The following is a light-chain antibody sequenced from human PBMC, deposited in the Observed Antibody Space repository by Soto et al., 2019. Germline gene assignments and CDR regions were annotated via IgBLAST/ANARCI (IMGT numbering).Light chain of an antibody. CDR3: CSYAGDSTWV. Sequence: QSVLTQPASVSGSPGQSITISCTGTSREVGNYNLVSWYQQHPGEAPKLLIYEGSKRPSGVSNRFSGSQFGNTASLTISGLQAEDEVDYYCCSYAGDSTWVFGGGTKLTVL. J-gene: IGLJ3*02. CDR1: SREVGNYNL. V-gene: IGLV2-23*01. CDR2: EGS.